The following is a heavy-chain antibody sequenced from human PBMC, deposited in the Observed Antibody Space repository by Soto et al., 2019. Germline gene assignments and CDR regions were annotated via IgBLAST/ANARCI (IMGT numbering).Heavy chain of an antibody. CDR2: INHSGST. Sequence: QVQLQQWGAGLLKPSETLSLTCAVYGGSFSGYYWSWIRQPPGKGLEWIGEINHSGSTNYNPSLKSRVDISVDTSKNQFSLKLSSVTAADTAVYYCARVDCSSTSCSPFDYWGQGTLVTVSS. CDR3: ARVDCSSTSCSPFDY. D-gene: IGHD2-2*01. J-gene: IGHJ4*02. V-gene: IGHV4-34*01. CDR1: GGSFSGYY.